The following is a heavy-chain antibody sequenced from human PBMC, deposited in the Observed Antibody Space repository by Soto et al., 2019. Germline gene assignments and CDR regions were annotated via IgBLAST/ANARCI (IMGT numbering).Heavy chain of an antibody. CDR2: IYYSGST. V-gene: IGHV4-39*01. CDR1: GGSISSSSYY. CDR3: ARQGPNYSSSWYLSY. D-gene: IGHD6-13*01. Sequence: QLQLQESGPGLVKPSETLSLTCTVSGGSISSSSYYWGWIRQPPGKGLEWIGSIYYSGSTYYNPSLKSRVTISVDTSKNQFSLKLSSVTAADTAVYYCARQGPNYSSSWYLSYWGQGTLVTVSS. J-gene: IGHJ4*02.